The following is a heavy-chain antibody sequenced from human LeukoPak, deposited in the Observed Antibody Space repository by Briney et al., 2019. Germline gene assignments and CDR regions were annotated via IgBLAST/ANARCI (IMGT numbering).Heavy chain of an antibody. CDR2: TYYRSKWYN. V-gene: IGHV6-1*01. D-gene: IGHD3-22*01. Sequence: SQTLSLTCAISGDSVSSNSAARNWIRQSPSRGLEWLGRTYYRSKWYNDYAVSVKSRITINPDTSKNQFSLQLNSVTPEDTAVYYCARVSYDSSGKRGGLFDYWGQGTLVTVSS. CDR3: ARVSYDSSGKRGGLFDY. CDR1: GDSVSSNSAA. J-gene: IGHJ4*02.